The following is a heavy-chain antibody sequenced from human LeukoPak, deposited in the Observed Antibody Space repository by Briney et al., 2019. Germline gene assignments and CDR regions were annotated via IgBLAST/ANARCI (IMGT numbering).Heavy chain of an antibody. V-gene: IGHV3-23*01. J-gene: IGHJ4*02. CDR3: AKGGGYSYGYINY. CDR2: IGGSGVNT. CDR1: GLTFSSHA. Sequence: GGSLRLSCAASGLTFSSHAMSWVRQAPGKGLEWVSLIGGSGVNTYYADSVKGRFTISRDNSKNTLYLQMNNLRAEDTAVYYCAKGGGYSYGYINYRGQGTLVTVSS. D-gene: IGHD5-18*01.